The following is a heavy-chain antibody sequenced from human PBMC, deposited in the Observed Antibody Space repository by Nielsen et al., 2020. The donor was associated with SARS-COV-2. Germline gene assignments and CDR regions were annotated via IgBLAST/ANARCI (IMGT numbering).Heavy chain of an antibody. V-gene: IGHV4-61*01. CDR1: GGSVSSGSYY. CDR3: ARAGVRGGWFDP. Sequence: GSLRLSCTVSGGSVSSGSYYWSWIRQPPGKGLEWIGYIYYSGSTNYNPSLKSRVTISVDTSKNQFSLKLSSVTAADTAVYYCARAGVRGGWFDPWGQGTLVTVSS. D-gene: IGHD7-27*01. J-gene: IGHJ5*02. CDR2: IYYSGST.